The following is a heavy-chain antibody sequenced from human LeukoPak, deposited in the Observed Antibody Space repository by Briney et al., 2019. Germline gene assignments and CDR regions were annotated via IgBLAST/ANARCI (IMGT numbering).Heavy chain of an antibody. J-gene: IGHJ4*02. D-gene: IGHD3-22*01. CDR2: IYYSGST. Sequence: PSETLSLTCTVSGGSISSYYWSWIRQPPGKGLEWIGYIYYSGSTNYNPSLKSRVTIPVDTSKNQFSLKLSSVTAADTAVYYCAGGTYYDSSGYYLYWGQGTLVTVSS. CDR1: GGSISSYY. V-gene: IGHV4-59*01. CDR3: AGGTYYDSSGYYLY.